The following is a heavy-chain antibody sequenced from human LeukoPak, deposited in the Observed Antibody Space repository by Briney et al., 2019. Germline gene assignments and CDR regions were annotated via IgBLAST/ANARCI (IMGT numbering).Heavy chain of an antibody. J-gene: IGHJ4*02. D-gene: IGHD3-10*01. V-gene: IGHV3-9*01. CDR2: ISWNSGTI. Sequence: GGSLRLSCAASGFTFDDYAMHWVRQAPGKGLEWVSGISWNSGTIDYADSVKGRFTISRENAKKSLYLHMNSLRAEDTALYYCAKDMGSGSGSFDYWGQGTLVTVSS. CDR3: AKDMGSGSGSFDY. CDR1: GFTFDDYA.